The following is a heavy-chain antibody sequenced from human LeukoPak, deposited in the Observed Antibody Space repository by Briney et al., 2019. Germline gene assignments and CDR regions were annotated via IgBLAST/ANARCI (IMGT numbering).Heavy chain of an antibody. D-gene: IGHD2-2*01. J-gene: IGHJ6*03. V-gene: IGHV3-72*01. CDR1: GFTFSDHY. CDR3: TRDREVGRYYYYYYYMDV. CDR2: TRNKANSYTT. Sequence: PGGSLRLSCAASGFTFSDHYMDWVRQAPGKGLEWVGRTRNKANSYTTEYAASVKGRFTISRDDSKNSLYLQMNSLKTEDTAVYYCTRDREVGRYYYYYYYMDVWGKGTTVTVSS.